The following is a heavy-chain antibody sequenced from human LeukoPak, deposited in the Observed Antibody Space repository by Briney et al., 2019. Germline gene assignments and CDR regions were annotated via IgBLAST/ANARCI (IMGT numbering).Heavy chain of an antibody. CDR3: ARGGPRRVRITMVRGVAFDI. CDR1: GGSFSGYY. J-gene: IGHJ3*02. CDR2: INHSGST. V-gene: IGHV4-34*01. Sequence: SETLSLTCAVYGGSFSGYYWSWIRQPPGKGLEWIGEINHSGSTNYNPSLKSRVTISVDTSKNQFSLKLSSVTAADTAVYYCARGGPRRVRITMVRGVAFDIWGQGTMVTVSS. D-gene: IGHD3-10*01.